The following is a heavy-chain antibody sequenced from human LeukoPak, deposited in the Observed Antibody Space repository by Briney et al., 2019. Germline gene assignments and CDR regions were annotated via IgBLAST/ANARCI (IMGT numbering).Heavy chain of an antibody. V-gene: IGHV4-39*07. Sequence: SETLSLTCTVSGGSISSSSYYWGWIRQPPGKGLEWIGYIYYSGSTNYNPSLKSRVTISVDTSKNQFSLKLSSVTAADTAVYYCARDYDSSGYYGNDAFDIWGQGTMVTVSS. CDR1: GGSISSSSYY. J-gene: IGHJ3*02. CDR2: IYYSGST. CDR3: ARDYDSSGYYGNDAFDI. D-gene: IGHD3-22*01.